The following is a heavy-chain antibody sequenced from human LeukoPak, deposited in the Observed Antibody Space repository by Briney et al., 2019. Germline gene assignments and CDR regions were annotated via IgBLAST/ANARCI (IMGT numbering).Heavy chain of an antibody. CDR2: ISGYNGNT. V-gene: IGHV1-18*01. Sequence: ASVKVSCKTSGYTFTSYGISWVRQAPGQGLEWLGWISGYNGNTKYAQSLQGRVTMTIDTSTNTAYMELRSLRSDDTAVYYCARDPSGAAAFDIWGQGTMVTVSS. CDR1: GYTFTSYG. CDR3: ARDPSGAAAFDI. D-gene: IGHD6-25*01. J-gene: IGHJ3*02.